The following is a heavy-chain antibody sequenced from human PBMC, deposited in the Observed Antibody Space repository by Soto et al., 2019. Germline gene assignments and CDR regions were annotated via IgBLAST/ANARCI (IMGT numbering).Heavy chain of an antibody. CDR1: GYTFTGYG. D-gene: IGHD1-1*01. CDR3: ARVLQGFMDV. Sequence: ASVEVSCKXSGYTFTGYGISWVRQAPGQGLEWMGWISAYNGNTNYAQKLQGRVTMTTDTPTSTAYMELRSLRSDDTAVYYCARVLQGFMDVWGQGTTVTVSS. J-gene: IGHJ6*02. CDR2: ISAYNGNT. V-gene: IGHV1-18*04.